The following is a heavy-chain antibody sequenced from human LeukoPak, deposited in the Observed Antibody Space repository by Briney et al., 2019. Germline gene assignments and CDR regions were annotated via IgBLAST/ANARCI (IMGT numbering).Heavy chain of an antibody. Sequence: GGSLRLSCAASGFTFSSYAMSWVRQAPGKGLEWVSAISGSGGSTYYADCVKGRFTISRDNSKNTLYLQMNSLRAEDTAVYYCAKETGYYDSSGYYSRFDYWGQGTLVTVSS. V-gene: IGHV3-23*01. CDR2: ISGSGGST. J-gene: IGHJ4*02. CDR3: AKETGYYDSSGYYSRFDY. CDR1: GFTFSSYA. D-gene: IGHD3-22*01.